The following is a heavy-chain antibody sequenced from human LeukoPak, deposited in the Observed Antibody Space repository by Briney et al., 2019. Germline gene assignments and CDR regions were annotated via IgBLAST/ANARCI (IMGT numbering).Heavy chain of an antibody. V-gene: IGHV4-59*01. CDR2: IYYSGST. D-gene: IGHD5-18*01. CDR3: ARDGGHSYGYVPFDY. Sequence: PSETLSLTCAVYGGSFSGYYWSWIRQPPGKGLEWIGYIYYSGSTNYNPSLKSRVTISVDTSKNQFSLKLSSVTAADTAVYYCARDGGHSYGYVPFDYWGQGTLVTVSS. CDR1: GGSFSGYY. J-gene: IGHJ4*02.